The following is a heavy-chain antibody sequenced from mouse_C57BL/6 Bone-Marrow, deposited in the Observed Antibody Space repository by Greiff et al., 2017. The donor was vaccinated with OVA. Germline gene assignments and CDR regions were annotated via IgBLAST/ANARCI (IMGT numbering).Heavy chain of an antibody. Sequence: GGGLVQPKGSLKLSCAASGFSFNTYAMNWVRQAPGKGLEWVARIRSKSNNYATYYADSVKDRSTISRDDSESMLYLQMNNLKTEDTAMYYCADGSRGPHWFAYWGQGTLVTVSA. D-gene: IGHD1-1*01. CDR3: ADGSRGPHWFAY. V-gene: IGHV10-1*01. J-gene: IGHJ3*01. CDR1: GFSFNTYA. CDR2: IRSKSNNYAT.